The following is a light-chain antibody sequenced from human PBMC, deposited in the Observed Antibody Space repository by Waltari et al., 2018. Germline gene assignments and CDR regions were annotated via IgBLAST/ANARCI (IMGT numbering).Light chain of an antibody. CDR3: SSYTSSSTVV. J-gene: IGLJ2*01. V-gene: IGLV2-14*01. Sequence: QSALTQPASVSGSPGQSITISCTGTSSDVGGYNYVSWYQQHPGKVPKLMIYDVSNRPSGVSNRFAGSKSGNTASLTISGLQAEDEADYYCSSYTSSSTVVVGGGTKLTVL. CDR2: DVS. CDR1: SSDVGGYNY.